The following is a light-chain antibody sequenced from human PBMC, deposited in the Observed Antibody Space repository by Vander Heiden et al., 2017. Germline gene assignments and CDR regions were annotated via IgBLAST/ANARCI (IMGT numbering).Light chain of an antibody. CDR1: QSVSSSY. CDR2: GAS. J-gene: IGKJ5*01. CDR3: QQDGSSPIT. Sequence: EIVLTQSPGTLSLSPGERATLSCRASQSVSSSYLAWYQQKPGQAPRLLIDGASNRATGIPDRFSGSGSGTDFTLTISRLEPEDFAVYYCQQDGSSPITFGQGTRLEIK. V-gene: IGKV3-20*01.